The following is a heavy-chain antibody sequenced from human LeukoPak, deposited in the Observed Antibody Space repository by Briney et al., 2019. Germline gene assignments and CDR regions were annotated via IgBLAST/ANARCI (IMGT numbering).Heavy chain of an antibody. D-gene: IGHD6-19*01. J-gene: IGHJ5*02. CDR1: GFTFSRSA. CDR2: ISYDGSNK. Sequence: PGGSLRLSCSASGFTFSRSALHWVRQGPGKALEWVALISYDGSNKFYGDSVKGRFTISRDNSKNTLFLQMKSPRVEDTAMYYCARDGSAWYGERGFFDPWGQGTLVTVSS. CDR3: ARDGSAWYGERGFFDP. V-gene: IGHV3-30-3*01.